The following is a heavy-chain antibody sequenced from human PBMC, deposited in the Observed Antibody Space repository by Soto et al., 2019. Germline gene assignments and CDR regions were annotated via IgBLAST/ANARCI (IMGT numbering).Heavy chain of an antibody. J-gene: IGHJ4*02. D-gene: IGHD5-18*01. CDR1: GFTFSTYA. V-gene: IGHV3-23*01. CDR2: ISASGGST. CDR3: ARAWSDTALPNDY. Sequence: GGSLRLSCAASGFTFSTYAMSWVRQAPGKGLEWVSGISASGGSTYYTNSMKGRFTISRDNSKNTLYLQVNSLRAEDTAVYYCARAWSDTALPNDYRGQGTPVTVSS.